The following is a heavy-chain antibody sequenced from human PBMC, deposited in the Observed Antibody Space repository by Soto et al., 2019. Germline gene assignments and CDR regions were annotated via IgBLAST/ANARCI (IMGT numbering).Heavy chain of an antibody. V-gene: IGHV3-33*01. CDR1: GFTFSSFG. D-gene: IGHD3-3*01. J-gene: IGHJ6*02. Sequence: QVQVVESGGGVVQPGRSLRLSCAASGFTFSSFGMHWVRQAPGKGLEWVSLIWYDGSKKSYGDSVKGRFTISRDNSRNMVYLQMNSLRADDTAVYYCARDASYYSLWSGYYPSRNGMDVCGQGTTVTVSS. CDR3: ARDASYYSLWSGYYPSRNGMDV. CDR2: IWYDGSKK.